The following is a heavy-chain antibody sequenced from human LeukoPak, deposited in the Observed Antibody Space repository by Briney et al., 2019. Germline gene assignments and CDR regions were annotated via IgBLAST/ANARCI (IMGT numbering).Heavy chain of an antibody. V-gene: IGHV3-30*18. CDR3: ANTGLGYCSGGSCYFGGPFDY. CDR1: GFTFSSYG. Sequence: SGGSLRLSCAASGFTFSSYGMHWVRQAPGKGLEWVAAISYDGSNKYYADSVKGRFTISRDNSKNTLYLQMNSLRAEDTAVYYCANTGLGYCSGGSCYFGGPFDYWGQGTLVTVSS. CDR2: ISYDGSNK. D-gene: IGHD2-15*01. J-gene: IGHJ4*02.